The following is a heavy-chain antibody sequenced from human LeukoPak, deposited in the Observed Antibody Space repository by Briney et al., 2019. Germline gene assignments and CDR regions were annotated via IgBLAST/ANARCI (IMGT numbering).Heavy chain of an antibody. CDR2: IIPIFGTA. Sequence: SVKVSCKASGGTFSSYAISWVRQAPGQGLEWMGGIIPIFGTANYAQKFQGRVTITTDESTSTAYMELSSLRSEDTAVYYCARVPTTGFWSGNYNFYFDNWGQGTLVTVSS. J-gene: IGHJ4*02. D-gene: IGHD3-3*01. CDR3: ARVPTTGFWSGNYNFYFDN. CDR1: GGTFSSYA. V-gene: IGHV1-69*05.